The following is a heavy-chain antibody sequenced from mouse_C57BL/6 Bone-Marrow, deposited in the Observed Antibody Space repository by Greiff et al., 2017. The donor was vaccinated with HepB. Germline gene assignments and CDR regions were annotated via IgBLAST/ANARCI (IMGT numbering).Heavy chain of an antibody. D-gene: IGHD1-1*01. Sequence: QVQLQQPGTELVKPGASVKLSCKASGYTFTSYWMHWVKQRPGQGLEWIGNINPSNGGTNYNEKFKSKATLTVDKSSSTAYMQLSSLTSEDSAVYYCERYVTTVVATDYYAMDYWGQGTSVTVSS. V-gene: IGHV1-53*01. CDR3: ERYVTTVVATDYYAMDY. J-gene: IGHJ4*01. CDR2: INPSNGGT. CDR1: GYTFTSYW.